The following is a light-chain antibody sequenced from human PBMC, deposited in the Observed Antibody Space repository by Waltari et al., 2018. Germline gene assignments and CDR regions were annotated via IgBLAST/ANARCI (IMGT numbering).Light chain of an antibody. V-gene: IGKV4-1*01. CDR3: QQYYSTPLA. CDR1: QTVLYRSSNKNY. CDR2: WAS. J-gene: IGKJ1*01. Sequence: DIVMTQSPESLAVSLGERATPNCTSSQTVLYRSSNKNYLAWYQVRPGQPPKLLISWASTRQSGVPDRFSGSGSGTDFTLTISSLQAEDVAVYYCQQYYSTPLAFGQGTKVEIK.